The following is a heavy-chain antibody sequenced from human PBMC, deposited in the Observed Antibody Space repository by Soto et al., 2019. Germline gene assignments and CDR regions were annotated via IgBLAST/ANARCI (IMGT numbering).Heavy chain of an antibody. V-gene: IGHV4-59*01. CDR3: ARYNSYAIDY. Sequence: ETLSLTCTVSGTSISSYYWSWIRHPPGKGLEWIANIHYSGTTNYNPSLASRVTLSVDTSKNQFSLKMTSVTAADRAMYFCARYNSYAIDYWGRGTLVTVSS. CDR2: IHYSGTT. CDR1: GTSISSYY. J-gene: IGHJ4*02. D-gene: IGHD2-8*01.